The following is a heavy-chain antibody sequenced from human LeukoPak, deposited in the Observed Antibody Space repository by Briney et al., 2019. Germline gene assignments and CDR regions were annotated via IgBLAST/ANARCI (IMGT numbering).Heavy chain of an antibody. D-gene: IGHD3-10*01. CDR3: VRATYYYASGTYYHSFDY. V-gene: IGHV3-64D*06. CDR1: GFTFSTYA. CDR2: INYNGTNT. Sequence: GGSLRLSCAASGFTFSTYALHWVRQAPRKGLEYVSAINYNGTNTYYADSVKGRFTISRDNSKNSLYLQMSSLRAEDTSVYYCVRATYYYASGTYYHSFDYWGQGTLVTVSS. J-gene: IGHJ4*02.